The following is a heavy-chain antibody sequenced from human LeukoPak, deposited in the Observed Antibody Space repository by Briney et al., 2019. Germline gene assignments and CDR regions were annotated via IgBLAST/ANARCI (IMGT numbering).Heavy chain of an antibody. CDR3: ARVHVDSYYYGMDV. CDR2: IYYSGST. V-gene: IGHV4-59*01. J-gene: IGHJ6*02. Sequence: SETLSLTCTVSGGSISSYYWSWIRQPPGKGLEWIGYIYYSGSTNYNPSLKSRVTISVDTSKNQFSLKLSSVTAADTAVYYCARVHVDSYYYGMDVWGQGTTVTVSS. D-gene: IGHD3-16*01. CDR1: GGSISSYY.